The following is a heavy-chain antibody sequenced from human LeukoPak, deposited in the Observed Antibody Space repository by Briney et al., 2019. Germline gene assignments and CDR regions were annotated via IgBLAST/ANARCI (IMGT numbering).Heavy chain of an antibody. J-gene: IGHJ4*02. CDR1: GLTFSGYS. D-gene: IGHD6-19*01. CDR3: ARVTSSGWYVDY. CDR2: IWYDGSNK. Sequence: GGSLRLSCAASGLTFSGYSIHWVRQAPGKGLEWVAIIWYDGSNKYYADSVKGRFTVSRDNSNNTLNLQMNSLRAEDTAVYYCARVTSSGWYVDYWGQGTLVTVSS. V-gene: IGHV3-33*01.